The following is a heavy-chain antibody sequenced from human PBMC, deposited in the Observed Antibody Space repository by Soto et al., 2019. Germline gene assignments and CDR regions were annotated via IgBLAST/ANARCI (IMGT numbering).Heavy chain of an antibody. CDR3: ASLCSSTSCYDPRWFDP. Sequence: GGSLRLSCAASGFTFSSYWMHWVRQAPGKGLVWVSRINSDGSSTSYADSVKGRFTISRDNAKNTLYLQMNSLRAEDTAVYYCASLCSSTSCYDPRWFDPWGQGTLVTVSS. J-gene: IGHJ5*02. CDR1: GFTFSSYW. V-gene: IGHV3-74*01. D-gene: IGHD2-2*01. CDR2: INSDGSST.